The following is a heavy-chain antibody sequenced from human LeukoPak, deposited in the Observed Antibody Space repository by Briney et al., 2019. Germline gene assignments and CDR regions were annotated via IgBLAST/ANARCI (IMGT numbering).Heavy chain of an antibody. Sequence: SQTLSLTCTVSGGSITSGSYYWTWIRQSAGGGLEWIGRVYMNGHSNSNPSLESRVTISVDTSNNQFFLNLASVTAADTARYFCARGSCGVNCPKFNWLDTWGQGILVTVTS. CDR1: GGSITSGSYY. CDR3: ARGSCGVNCPKFNWLDT. J-gene: IGHJ5*02. CDR2: VYMNGHS. D-gene: IGHD2-21*01. V-gene: IGHV4-61*02.